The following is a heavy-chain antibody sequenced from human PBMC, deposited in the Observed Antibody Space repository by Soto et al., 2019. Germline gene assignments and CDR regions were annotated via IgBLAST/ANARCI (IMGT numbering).Heavy chain of an antibody. CDR1: GYTFASYA. J-gene: IGHJ4*02. CDR2: ISAYNGNT. CDR3: ATDTPPPDY. Sequence: QVQLVQSGAEVKKPGASVKVSCKASGYTFASYAICGMRQARGQGLEWMGWISAYNGNTNYAKKLQDRATMTTNRCTSTAVVELRSLSFYDTAVYYCATDTPPPDYRRQGTLVTASS. V-gene: IGHV1-18*01.